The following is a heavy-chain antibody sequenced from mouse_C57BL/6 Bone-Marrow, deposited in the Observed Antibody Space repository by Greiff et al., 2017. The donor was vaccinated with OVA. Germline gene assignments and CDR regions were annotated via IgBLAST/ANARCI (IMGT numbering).Heavy chain of an antibody. CDR3: ARRFYYFDY. J-gene: IGHJ2*01. Sequence: QVQLQQSGAGLARPGASVKLSCKASGYTFTSYGISWVKQRTGQGLEWIGEIYPRSGNTYYNEKFKGKATLTADKSSSTAYMELRSLTSEDSAVYFCARRFYYFDYWGQGTTLTVSS. V-gene: IGHV1-81*01. CDR2: IYPRSGNT. CDR1: GYTFTSYG.